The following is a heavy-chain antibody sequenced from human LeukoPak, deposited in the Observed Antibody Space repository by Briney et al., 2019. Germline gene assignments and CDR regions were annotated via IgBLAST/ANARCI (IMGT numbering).Heavy chain of an antibody. Sequence: PSETLSLTCTVSGGSISSYYWSWIRQPPGKGLEWIGYIYYSGSTNYNPSLKSRVTISVDTSKNQFSLKLSSVTAADTAVYYCARGSSYNWNYDYWGQGTLVTVSS. CDR3: ARGSSYNWNYDY. V-gene: IGHV4-59*01. D-gene: IGHD1-20*01. J-gene: IGHJ4*02. CDR1: GGSISSYY. CDR2: IYYSGST.